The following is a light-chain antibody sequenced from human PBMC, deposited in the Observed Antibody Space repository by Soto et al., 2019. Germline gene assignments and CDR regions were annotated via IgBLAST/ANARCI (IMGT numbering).Light chain of an antibody. V-gene: IGLV2-23*02. Sequence: QSALTQPASVSGSPGQSITISCTGTSSDVGNYNLVSWYQHHPGTAPKLMIYEVSKRPSGVSNCFSGSKSGNTASLTISGLLAEDEADYYCCSAGNSPSAVVFGGGTKLTVL. CDR1: SSDVGNYNL. CDR2: EVS. J-gene: IGLJ2*01. CDR3: CSAGNSPSAVV.